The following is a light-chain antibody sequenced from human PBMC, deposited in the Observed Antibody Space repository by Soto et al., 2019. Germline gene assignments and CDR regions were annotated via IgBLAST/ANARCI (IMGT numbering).Light chain of an antibody. J-gene: IGLJ3*02. CDR3: LSYDGSSQGV. V-gene: IGLV3-21*02. CDR1: NIGGKS. Sequence: SYELTQPPSVSVAPGQTARITCGGNNIGGKSVHWYQQKPGQAPVLVVNDVSDRPSGIPERFSGSKSGNTATLTISRVEAGDEADYYCLSYDGSSQGVFGGGTKVTVL. CDR2: DVS.